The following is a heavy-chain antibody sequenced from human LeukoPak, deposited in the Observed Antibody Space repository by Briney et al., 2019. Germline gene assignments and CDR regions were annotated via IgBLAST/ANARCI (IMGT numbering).Heavy chain of an antibody. CDR1: GFTFSSYA. CDR2: ISYDGSNK. J-gene: IGHJ4*02. CDR3: AREAASIVLDY. V-gene: IGHV3-30-3*01. Sequence: GGSLRLSCAASGFTFSSYAMHWVRRAPGKGLEWVAVISYDGSNKYYADSVKGRFTISRDNSKNTLYLQMNSLRAEDTAVYYCAREAASIVLDYWGQGTLVTVSS. D-gene: IGHD2-15*01.